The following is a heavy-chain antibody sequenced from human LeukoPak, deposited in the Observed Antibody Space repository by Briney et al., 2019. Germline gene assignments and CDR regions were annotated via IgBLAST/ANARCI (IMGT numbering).Heavy chain of an antibody. V-gene: IGHV3-23*01. CDR1: GFSVRNNY. CDR3: AKELMGFDY. CDR2: VSGTGLTT. D-gene: IGHD2-8*01. Sequence: GGSLRLSCAASGFSVRNNYMSWVRQAPGKGLEWVSAVSGTGLTTYYADSVKGRFIVSRDNSKNTVYLQMNSLRGEDAAVYYCAKELMGFDYWGQGTLVAVSS. J-gene: IGHJ4*02.